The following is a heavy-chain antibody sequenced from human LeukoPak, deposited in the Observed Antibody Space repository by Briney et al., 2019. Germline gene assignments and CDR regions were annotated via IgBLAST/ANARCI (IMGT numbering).Heavy chain of an antibody. CDR1: GFTFSSYS. CDR3: ARDVDSYAYDPRFDY. Sequence: PGGSLRLSCAASGFTFSSYSMNWVRQAPGKGLEWVSYISSSSSTIYYADSVKGRFTISRDNAKDSLYLQMNSLRAEDTAVYYCARDVDSYAYDPRFDYWGQGTLVTVSS. D-gene: IGHD5-18*01. J-gene: IGHJ4*02. V-gene: IGHV3-48*01. CDR2: ISSSSSTI.